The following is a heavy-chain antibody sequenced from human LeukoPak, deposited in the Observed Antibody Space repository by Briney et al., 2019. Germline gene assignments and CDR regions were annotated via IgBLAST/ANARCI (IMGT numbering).Heavy chain of an antibody. CDR1: GGSFSGYY. CDR3: ARLGGSNDYYYYMDV. Sequence: KPSETLSLTCAVYGGSFSGYYWSSIRQPPGKGLEWIGDINHSGSTNYNPSLKSRVTISVDTSKNQFSLKLSSVTAADTAVYYCARLGGSNDYYYYMDVWGKGTTVTVSS. CDR2: INHSGST. V-gene: IGHV4-34*01. J-gene: IGHJ6*03. D-gene: IGHD4-23*01.